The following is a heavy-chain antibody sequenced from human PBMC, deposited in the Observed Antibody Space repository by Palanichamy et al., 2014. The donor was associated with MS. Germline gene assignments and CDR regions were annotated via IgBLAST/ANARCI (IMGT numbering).Heavy chain of an antibody. Sequence: QLVESGGGLVQPGGSLGLSCAASGFTFSNYDMHWVRQATGRGLEWVSGIGTAGDTYYPGSVKGRFTISRENARNSLYLQMNSLRAGDTAVYYCARGIGGGGSCYDYWGQGTLVTVSS. J-gene: IGHJ4*02. D-gene: IGHD2-15*01. CDR2: IGTAGDT. CDR3: ARGIGGGGSCYDY. V-gene: IGHV3-13*01. CDR1: GFTFSNYD.